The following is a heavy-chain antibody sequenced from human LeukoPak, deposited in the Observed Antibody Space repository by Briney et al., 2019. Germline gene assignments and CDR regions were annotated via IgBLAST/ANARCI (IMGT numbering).Heavy chain of an antibody. CDR3: ARGAVSHLFDP. V-gene: IGHV3-33*01. Sequence: PGGSLRLSCAASGFTFSSYGMHWVRQAPGKGLEWVAVIWSGGINKYYADSAKGRFTISRDNSKNTLYLQMNSLRAEDTAVYYCARGAVSHLFDPWGQGTLVTVSS. D-gene: IGHD6-19*01. CDR2: IWSGGINK. J-gene: IGHJ5*02. CDR1: GFTFSSYG.